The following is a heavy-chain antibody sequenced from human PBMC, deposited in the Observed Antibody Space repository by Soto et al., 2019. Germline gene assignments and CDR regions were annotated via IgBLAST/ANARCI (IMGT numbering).Heavy chain of an antibody. CDR1: GFSLSTSGMC. D-gene: IGHD5-12*01. CDR3: ARTYSGRTAGAFDI. J-gene: IGHJ3*02. Sequence: SGPTLVNPTQTLTLTCTFSGFSLSTSGMCVSWFRQPPGKALEWLARIDWDDDKYYSTSLKTRLTISKDTSKNQVVLTMTNMDPVDTATYYCARTYSGRTAGAFDIWGQGTMVTVSS. V-gene: IGHV2-70*11. CDR2: IDWDDDK.